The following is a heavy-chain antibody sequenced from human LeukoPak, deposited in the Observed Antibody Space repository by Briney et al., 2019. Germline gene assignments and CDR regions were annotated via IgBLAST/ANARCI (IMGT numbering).Heavy chain of an antibody. V-gene: IGHV4-59*08. Sequence: SETLSLTCTVSGGSISGYYWSWIRQPPGKGLEWIGYIHYSGITNYNPSPKSRVTISVDTSTNQFSLRLSSVTAADTAVYYCARPRAYCGGDCSSYAFDIWGQGTMVTVSS. J-gene: IGHJ3*02. CDR3: ARPRAYCGGDCSSYAFDI. CDR1: GGSISGYY. CDR2: IHYSGIT. D-gene: IGHD2-21*02.